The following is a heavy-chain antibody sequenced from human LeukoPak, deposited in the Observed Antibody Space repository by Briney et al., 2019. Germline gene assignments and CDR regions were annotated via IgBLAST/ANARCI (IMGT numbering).Heavy chain of an antibody. CDR1: GFTFNNYV. J-gene: IGHJ4*02. CDR2: TCDRGDYT. D-gene: IGHD1-26*01. CDR3: AKKAQYNGNYPLDY. Sequence: GGSLRLSCVVSGFTFNNYVVAWVRQAPGKGLEWVSGTCDRGDYTYYADSVKGRFTISRDNSKNTLYLQMNSLRAEDTALYFCAKKAQYNGNYPLDYWGQGTLVTVSS. V-gene: IGHV3-23*01.